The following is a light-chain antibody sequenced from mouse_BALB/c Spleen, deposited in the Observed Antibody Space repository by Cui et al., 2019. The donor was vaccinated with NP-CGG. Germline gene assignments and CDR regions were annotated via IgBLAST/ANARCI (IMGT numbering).Light chain of an antibody. V-gene: IGLV1*01. Sequence: QAFVNQESALTTSPGETVTLTCRSSTGAVTTSNYANWVQEKPDHLFTGLIGGTKNRAPGVPARFSGSLIGDKAALTITGAQTEDEAIYFCALWYSNHWVFGGGTKLTVL. CDR3: ALWYSNHWV. CDR2: GTK. CDR1: TGAVTTSNY. J-gene: IGLJ1*01.